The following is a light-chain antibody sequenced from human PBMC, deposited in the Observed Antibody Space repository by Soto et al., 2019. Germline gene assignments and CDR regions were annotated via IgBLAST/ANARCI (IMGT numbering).Light chain of an antibody. Sequence: VVLRQSPATLSLSPGDRATLSCRASQSVSSYFAWYQQKPGQAPRLLIYDASNRATGIPARFSGSGSGTDFTLTISSLEAEDFAVYYCQLYGSSLTFGGGTKVDIK. J-gene: IGKJ4*01. CDR2: DAS. CDR1: QSVSSY. CDR3: QLYGSSLT. V-gene: IGKV3-11*01.